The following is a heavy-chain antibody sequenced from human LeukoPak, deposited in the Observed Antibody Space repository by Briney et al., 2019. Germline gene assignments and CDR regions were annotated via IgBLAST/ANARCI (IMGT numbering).Heavy chain of an antibody. D-gene: IGHD6-19*01. CDR1: GGTFSSYS. CDR3: ARGPYGWYYFDY. Sequence: SVKVSCKASGGTFSSYSISWVRQAPGQGLEWMGRTIPIFGTPNYAQKFQGRVTITTDESTSTAYMELSSLRSDDTAVYYCARGPYGWYYFDYWGQGTLVTVSS. J-gene: IGHJ4*02. CDR2: TIPIFGTP. V-gene: IGHV1-69*05.